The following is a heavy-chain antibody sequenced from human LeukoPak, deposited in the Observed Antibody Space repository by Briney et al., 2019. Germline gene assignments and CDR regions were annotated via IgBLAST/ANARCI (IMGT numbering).Heavy chain of an antibody. V-gene: IGHV3-53*01. CDR2: IYSGGST. J-gene: IGHJ4*02. CDR1: GFTVSSNY. CDR3: AGGVNIAAAGTGNY. D-gene: IGHD6-13*01. Sequence: GGSLRLSCAASGFTVSSNYMSWVRQAPGKGLEWVSVIYSGGSTYYADSVKGRFTISRDNSKNTLYLQMNSLRAEDTAVYYCAGGVNIAAAGTGNYWGQGTPVTVSS.